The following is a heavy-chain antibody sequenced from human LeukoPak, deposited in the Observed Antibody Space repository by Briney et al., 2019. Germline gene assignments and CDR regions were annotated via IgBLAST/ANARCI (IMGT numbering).Heavy chain of an antibody. V-gene: IGHV3-23*01. Sequence: GGSLRLSCAASGFTFTNYALSWVRQAPGKGLEWVSALSGSGDSTYYADSVKGRFTISRDNSKNTISLQMNSLRAEDTAVYYCAKPAMSGYGIFDYWGQGTLVTVSS. CDR1: GFTFTNYA. D-gene: IGHD5-12*01. CDR2: LSGSGDST. CDR3: AKPAMSGYGIFDY. J-gene: IGHJ4*02.